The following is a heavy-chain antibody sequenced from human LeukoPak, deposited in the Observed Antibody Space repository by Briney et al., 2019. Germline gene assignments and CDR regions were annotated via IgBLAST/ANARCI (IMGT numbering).Heavy chain of an antibody. CDR1: ESIVSSNY. D-gene: IGHD5-24*01. Sequence: GGSLRLSCAGSESIVSSNYMAWVRQAPGKGLEWVSVIYGGGKTYYADSVRGRFTISRDNSKNTLYLQMNSVRAEDTAVYSCGRDDAAVYNYGIQYWGQGTLVTVSS. J-gene: IGHJ4*02. CDR3: GRDDAAVYNYGIQY. V-gene: IGHV3-53*01. CDR2: IYGGGKT.